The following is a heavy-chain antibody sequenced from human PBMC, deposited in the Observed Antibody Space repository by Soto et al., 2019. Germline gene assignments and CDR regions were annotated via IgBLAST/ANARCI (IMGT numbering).Heavy chain of an antibody. J-gene: IGHJ4*02. V-gene: IGHV2-26*01. D-gene: IGHD3-22*01. CDR2: IFSNDGK. CDR1: GFSLSNARMG. CDR3: ARIGAGVANFYDSSSYFNDY. Sequence: QVTLKESGPVLVKPTETLTLTCTVSGFSLSNARMGVSWIRQPPAKALEWLAHIFSNDGKSYSTSLKSSLTISNDSSKGHVVLTMTNMDPVDTATSYCARIGAGVANFYDSSSYFNDYWGQGGLVTVSS.